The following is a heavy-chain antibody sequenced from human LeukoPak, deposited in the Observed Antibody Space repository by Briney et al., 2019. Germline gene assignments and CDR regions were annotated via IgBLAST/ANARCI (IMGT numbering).Heavy chain of an antibody. V-gene: IGHV3-33*01. D-gene: IGHD5-18*01. CDR2: IWYDASNK. CDR1: GFTFSNYG. CDR3: AREHLGYSFADY. J-gene: IGHJ4*02. Sequence: GRSLRLSCAASGFTFSNYGMHCVRQAPGKGLEWVAVIWYDASNKDYADSVKGRYTISRDNSQNTLFLQMNSLRAEDTAVYYCAREHLGYSFADYWGQGTLVTVSS.